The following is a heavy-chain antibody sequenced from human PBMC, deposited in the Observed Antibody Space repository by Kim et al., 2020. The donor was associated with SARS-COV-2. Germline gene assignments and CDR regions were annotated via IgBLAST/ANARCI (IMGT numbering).Heavy chain of an antibody. CDR1: GYSFSGYW. J-gene: IGHJ5*02. D-gene: IGHD4-17*01. CDR2: IYPDDSNN. V-gene: IGHV5-51*01. Sequence: GESLKISCKGFGYSFSGYWITWVRQMPGKGLEWIGIIYPDDSNNRYSPSFRGQVTMSVDKSINTAYLQLNSLKASDTAMYYCARQAVTVPTLNSVSFDPWGQGTLVTVSS. CDR3: ARQAVTVPTLNSVSFDP.